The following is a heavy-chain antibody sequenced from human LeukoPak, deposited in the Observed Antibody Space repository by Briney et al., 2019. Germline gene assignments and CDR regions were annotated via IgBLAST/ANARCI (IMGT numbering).Heavy chain of an antibody. CDR2: ISSSSSYI. V-gene: IGHV3-21*01. CDR1: GFTFSSYS. D-gene: IGHD5-18*01. J-gene: IGHJ3*02. CDR3: AREWIQLWFDAFDI. Sequence: GGSLRLSCAASGFTFSSYSMYWVRQAPGKGLEWVSSISSSSSYIYYADSVKGRFTISRDNAKNSLYLQMNSLRAEDTAVYYCAREWIQLWFDAFDIWGQGTMVTVSS.